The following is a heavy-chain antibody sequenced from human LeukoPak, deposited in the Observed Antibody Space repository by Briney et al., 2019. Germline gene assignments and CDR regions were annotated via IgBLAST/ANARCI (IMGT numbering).Heavy chain of an antibody. D-gene: IGHD2-2*02. CDR3: ARSHCSSTSCYSYYYYGMNV. CDR1: GGSFSGYY. V-gene: IGHV4-34*01. Sequence: PSETLSLTCAVYGGSFSGYYWSWIRQPPGKGLEWIGEINHSGSTNYNPSLKSRVTMSVDTSKNQFSLKLSSVTAADTAVYYCARSHCSSTSCYSYYYYGMNVWGQGTTVTVSS. J-gene: IGHJ6*02. CDR2: INHSGST.